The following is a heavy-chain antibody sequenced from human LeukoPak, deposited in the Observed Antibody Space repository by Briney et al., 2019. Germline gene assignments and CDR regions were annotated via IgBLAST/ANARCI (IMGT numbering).Heavy chain of an antibody. CDR3: ARDTVPGDSFDI. J-gene: IGHJ3*02. CDR1: GDSISSVDYY. Sequence: TTSETLSLTCTVSGDSISSVDYYWSWIRQYPGKGLEWIGYINYRGSAYYNPSLKSRVTISVDTSKNQFSLKLTSVTAADTAVYYCARDTVPGDSFDIWGQGTMVTVSS. CDR2: INYRGSA. V-gene: IGHV4-31*03.